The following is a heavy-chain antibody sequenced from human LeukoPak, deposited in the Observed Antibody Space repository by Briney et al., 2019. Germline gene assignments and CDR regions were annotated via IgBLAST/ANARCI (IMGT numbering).Heavy chain of an antibody. J-gene: IGHJ5*02. CDR1: GDSISSSNSY. V-gene: IGHV4-39*02. CDR2: IYYSGNT. D-gene: IGHD3-10*01. CDR3: ARDSGPWGVFDP. Sequence: SETLSLTCTVSGDSISSSNSYWGWIRQPPGKGLEWIGSIYYSGNTYYNASLKSRVTISVDTSKNQFSLKLSSVTAADTAVYYCARDSGPWGVFDPWGQGTLVTVSS.